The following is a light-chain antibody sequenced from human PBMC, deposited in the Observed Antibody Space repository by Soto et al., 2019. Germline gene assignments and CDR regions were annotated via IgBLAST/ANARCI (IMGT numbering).Light chain of an antibody. CDR3: QQYNSYSIT. J-gene: IGKJ5*01. Sequence: DIQMTQSPSTLSASLGDRVTITCRASQSISSWLAWYQQKPGKAPKLPIYKASSLESGVPSRFSGSGSGTEFTLTISSLQPDDFATYYCQQYNSYSITFGQGTRLEIK. CDR2: KAS. CDR1: QSISSW. V-gene: IGKV1-5*03.